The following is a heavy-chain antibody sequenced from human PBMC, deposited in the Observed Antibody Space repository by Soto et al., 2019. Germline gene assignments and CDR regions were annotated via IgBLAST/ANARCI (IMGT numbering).Heavy chain of an antibody. V-gene: IGHV1-18*01. CDR1: GYTFTSYG. Sequence: QVQLVQSGAEVKKPGASVKVSCKASGYTFTSYGISWVRQAPGQGLEWRGWFSAYNGNTNYAQKIQGRVTMTTAPSTSTAYMELRSLRSDDTVVYYCARVAYPFSGSYSAYWGQGTLVTVSS. D-gene: IGHD1-26*01. J-gene: IGHJ4*02. CDR2: FSAYNGNT. CDR3: ARVAYPFSGSYSAY.